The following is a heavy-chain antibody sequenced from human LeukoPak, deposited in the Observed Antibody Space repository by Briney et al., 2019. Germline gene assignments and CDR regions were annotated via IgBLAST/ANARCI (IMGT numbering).Heavy chain of an antibody. J-gene: IGHJ4*02. V-gene: IGHV3-30*18. CDR1: GFTFNSYG. D-gene: IGHD3-10*01. CDR3: AKSPGSRSYPHYFDY. Sequence: AGGSLRLSCAASGFTFNSYGMHWVRQAPGKGLEWVAIISFDESNKYYADSVKGRFTISRDNSKDTLYLQMNSLRAEDTAVYYCAKSPGSRSYPHYFDYWGQGTLVTVSS. CDR2: ISFDESNK.